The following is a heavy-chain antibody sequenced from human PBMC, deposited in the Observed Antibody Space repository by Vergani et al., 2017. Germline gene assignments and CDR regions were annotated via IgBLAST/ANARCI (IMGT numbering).Heavy chain of an antibody. J-gene: IGHJ4*02. Sequence: EVQLVESGGGLVKPGGSLGLSCAASGFTFADAWMSWVRQTPGKGLEWVGRIKSEADGGTTLYAAAVKDRITISRDDSQNTLYLQMSNLRSEDTAMYYCTAEDSGSYDYWGQGALVTVSS. V-gene: IGHV3-15*01. CDR1: GFTFADAW. CDR3: TAEDSGSYDY. CDR2: IKSEADGGTT. D-gene: IGHD1-26*01.